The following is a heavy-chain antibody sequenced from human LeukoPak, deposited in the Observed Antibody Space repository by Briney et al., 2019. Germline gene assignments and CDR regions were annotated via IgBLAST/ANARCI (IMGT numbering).Heavy chain of an antibody. Sequence: GGSLRPSCAASGFTFSAYEMNWVRQSPGKGLECISYISSSGRTKYYADSVKGRFTISRDNANNSLYLQMNSLRAEDTAVYYCAFERATVYYWGQGTLVTVSS. CDR2: ISSSGRTK. CDR3: AFERATVYY. V-gene: IGHV3-48*03. D-gene: IGHD1-26*01. CDR1: GFTFSAYE. J-gene: IGHJ4*02.